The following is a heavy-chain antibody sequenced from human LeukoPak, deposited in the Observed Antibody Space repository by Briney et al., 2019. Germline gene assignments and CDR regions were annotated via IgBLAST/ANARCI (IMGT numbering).Heavy chain of an antibody. J-gene: IGHJ4*02. CDR2: ISSSSSYI. Sequence: GGSLRLSCAASGFTISSYSMNWVRQAPGKGLEWVSSISSSSSYIYYADSVKGRFTISRDNAKNSPYLQMNSLRAEDTAVYYCAGYYGSGSYDYWGQGTLVTVSS. CDR3: AGYYGSGSYDY. V-gene: IGHV3-21*01. CDR1: GFTISSYS. D-gene: IGHD3-10*01.